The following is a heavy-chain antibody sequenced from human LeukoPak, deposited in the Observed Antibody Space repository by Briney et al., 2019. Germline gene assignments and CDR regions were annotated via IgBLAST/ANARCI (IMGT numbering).Heavy chain of an antibody. D-gene: IGHD3-22*01. CDR2: INHSGST. V-gene: IGHV4-34*01. CDR3: ARTLTYYDSSGYGNWFDP. Sequence: PSETLSLTCAVYGGSFSGYYWSWIRQPPGKGLEWIGEINHSGSTNYNPSLKSRVTISVDTSKNQFSLKLSSVTAADTAVYYCARTLTYYDSSGYGNWFDPWGQGTLVTVSS. J-gene: IGHJ5*02. CDR1: GGSFSGYY.